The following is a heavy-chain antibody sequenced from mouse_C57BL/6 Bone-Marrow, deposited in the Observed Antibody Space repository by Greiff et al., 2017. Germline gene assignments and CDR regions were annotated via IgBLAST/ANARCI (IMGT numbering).Heavy chain of an antibody. Sequence: QVQLQQPGAELVKPGASVKLSCKASGYTFTSYWMQWVKQRPGQGLEWIGEIDPSDSYTNYNQKFKGKATLTVDTSSSTAYMQLSSLTSEESAVYYCARESYYGSSPRIAYWGQGTLVTVSA. D-gene: IGHD1-1*01. CDR2: IDPSDSYT. J-gene: IGHJ3*01. V-gene: IGHV1-50*01. CDR3: ARESYYGSSPRIAY. CDR1: GYTFTSYW.